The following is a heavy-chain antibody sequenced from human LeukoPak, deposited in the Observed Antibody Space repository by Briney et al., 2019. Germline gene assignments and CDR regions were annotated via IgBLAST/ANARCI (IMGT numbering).Heavy chain of an antibody. D-gene: IGHD3-10*01. CDR1: GGSISSGSYY. Sequence: SETLSLTCTVSGGSISSGSYYWSWIRQPAGKGLEWIGHIYTSGSTNYNPSLKSRVTISVDTSKNQFSLKLSSVTAADTAVYYCARDILRYYGSGSYYKYGPTNRFDPWGQGTLVTVSS. CDR2: IYTSGST. CDR3: ARDILRYYGSGSYYKYGPTNRFDP. J-gene: IGHJ5*02. V-gene: IGHV4-61*09.